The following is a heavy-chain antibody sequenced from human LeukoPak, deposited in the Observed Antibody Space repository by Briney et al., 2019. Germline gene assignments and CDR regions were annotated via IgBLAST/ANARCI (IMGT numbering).Heavy chain of an antibody. J-gene: IGHJ5*02. CDR2: IIPIFGTA. D-gene: IGHD3-9*01. V-gene: IGHV1-69*01. CDR1: GGTFSSYA. Sequence: SVKVSCKVSGGTFSSYAISWVRQAPGQGLEWMGGIIPIFGTANYAQMFQGRVTITADESTSTAYMELSSLRSEDTAVYYCARGSGGDILTGYYLPIINWFDPWGQGTLVTVSS. CDR3: ARGSGGDILTGYYLPIINWFDP.